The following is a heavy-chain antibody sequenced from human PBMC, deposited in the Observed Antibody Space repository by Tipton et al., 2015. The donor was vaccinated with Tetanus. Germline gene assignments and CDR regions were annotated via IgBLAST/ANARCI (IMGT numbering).Heavy chain of an antibody. Sequence: TLSLTCTVSGDSISSGDYYWSWIRQPPGKGLEWIGYIYNSGSTYYNPSLKSRITISVNTSKSQFSLNLSSVTAADTAVYYCAREGYDFDGSSYYYYFDSWGQGTLVTVSS. CDR3: AREGYDFDGSSYYYYFDS. CDR1: GDSISSGDYY. J-gene: IGHJ4*02. CDR2: IYNSGST. V-gene: IGHV4-30-4*01. D-gene: IGHD3-22*01.